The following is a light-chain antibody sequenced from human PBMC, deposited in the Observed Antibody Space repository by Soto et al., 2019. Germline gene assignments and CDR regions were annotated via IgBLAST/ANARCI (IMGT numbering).Light chain of an antibody. CDR2: AAS. J-gene: IGKJ2*01. CDR1: QSISSY. Sequence: DIQMTQSPSSLSASVGDRVTITCRASQSISSYLNWYQQKPGKAPKLLIYAASSLQSGVPSRFSGSGSGTDFTLTISSLQPEDFATYSCQQSYRTPRTFGQGTKLEIK. V-gene: IGKV1-39*01. CDR3: QQSYRTPRT.